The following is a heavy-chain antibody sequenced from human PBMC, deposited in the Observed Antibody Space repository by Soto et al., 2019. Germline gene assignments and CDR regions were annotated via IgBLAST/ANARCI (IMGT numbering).Heavy chain of an antibody. CDR3: ARDADAYCGGDCYPYNWFDP. J-gene: IGHJ5*02. V-gene: IGHV4-31*03. D-gene: IGHD2-21*02. CDR2: ISYSGST. Sequence: SETLSLTCSVSGGSIISGGYYWSWIRQHKRRGLVRSGYISYSGSTYYNPSLKSRVTISVDTSKNQFSLKLSSVTAADTAVYYCARDADAYCGGDCYPYNWFDPWGQGTLVPVSS. CDR1: GGSIISGGYY.